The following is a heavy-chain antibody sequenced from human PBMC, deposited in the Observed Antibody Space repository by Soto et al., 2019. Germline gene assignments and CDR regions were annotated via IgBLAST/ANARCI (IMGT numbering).Heavy chain of an antibody. D-gene: IGHD3-10*01. V-gene: IGHV1-3*05. J-gene: IGHJ4*02. Sequence: QVQLVQSGAEEKKPGASVKVSCKASVYSFTSYAMNWVRQAPGQRLEWMGWINDGNGNTKYSQKFQGRVTITRDTSASTAYMELSSLRSEDTVVYYCARGGPPIDYWGQGPLVTVSS. CDR3: ARGGPPIDY. CDR1: VYSFTSYA. CDR2: INDGNGNT.